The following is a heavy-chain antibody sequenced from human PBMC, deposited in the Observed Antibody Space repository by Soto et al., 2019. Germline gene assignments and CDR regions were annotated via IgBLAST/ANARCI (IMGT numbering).Heavy chain of an antibody. CDR2: ISGSGGST. D-gene: IGHD3-22*01. CDR1: GFTFSSYA. Sequence: PGGSLRLSCAASGFTFSSYAMSWVRQAPGKGLEWVSAISGSGGSTYYADSVKGRFTISRDNSKNTLYLQMNSLRAEDTAVYYCAKDPYPNSYNSGPFQHWGQGTLVTVSS. V-gene: IGHV3-23*01. CDR3: AKDPYPNSYNSGPFQH. J-gene: IGHJ1*01.